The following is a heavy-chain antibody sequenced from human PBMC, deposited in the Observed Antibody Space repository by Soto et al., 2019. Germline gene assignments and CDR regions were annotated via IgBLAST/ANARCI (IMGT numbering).Heavy chain of an antibody. CDR1: GDTFTNYA. CDR2: VNTYNGNP. J-gene: IGHJ4*02. Sequence: QVQLVQSGGELKKPGASVKVSCKASGDTFTNYAISWVRQAPGRGLEWMGWVNTYNGNPNYAQIFQGRVTMTTDTSTGTAYMELRSLKSDDSAIYYCARDSQYSTSWQRFDSWGQGTLVTVSS. CDR3: ARDSQYSTSWQRFDS. V-gene: IGHV1-18*01. D-gene: IGHD6-13*01.